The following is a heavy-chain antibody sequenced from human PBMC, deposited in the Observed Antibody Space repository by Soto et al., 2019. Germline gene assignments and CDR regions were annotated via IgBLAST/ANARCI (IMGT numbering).Heavy chain of an antibody. J-gene: IGHJ6*02. V-gene: IGHV4-39*01. CDR2: IYYSGST. Sequence: SETLSLTCTVSGGSISSSSYYWGWIRQPPGKWLEWIGSIYYSGSTYYNPSLKSRVTISVDTSKNQFSLKLSSVTAADTAVYYCARRPGSYDYYGMDVWGQGTTVTVSS. CDR1: GGSISSSSYY. CDR3: ARRPGSYDYYGMDV.